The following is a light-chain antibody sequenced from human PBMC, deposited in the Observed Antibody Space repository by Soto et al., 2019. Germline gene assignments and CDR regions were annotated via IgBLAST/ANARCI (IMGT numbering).Light chain of an antibody. CDR3: QQYGSSPPWT. CDR1: QSVSSSY. J-gene: IGKJ1*01. Sequence: EIVWTQSPGTLSLSPGERATLSCRASQSVSSSYLACYQQKPGQAPRLLIYGASSRATGIPDRFSGSGSGTDFTLTISRLEPEDFAVYYCQQYGSSPPWTFGQGTKVDIK. V-gene: IGKV3-20*01. CDR2: GAS.